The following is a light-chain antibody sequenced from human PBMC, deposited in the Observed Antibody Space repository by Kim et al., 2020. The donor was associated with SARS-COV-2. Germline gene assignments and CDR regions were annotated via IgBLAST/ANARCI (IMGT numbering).Light chain of an antibody. Sequence: SYELTQPPSVSVSPGQTASITCSGDKLGDKYACWYQQKPGQSPVLVIYQDSKRPSGIPERFSGSNSGNTATLTISGTQPMDEADYYCQAWDSSTAVFGGGTQLIVL. J-gene: IGLJ3*02. CDR2: QDS. CDR3: QAWDSSTAV. CDR1: KLGDKY. V-gene: IGLV3-1*01.